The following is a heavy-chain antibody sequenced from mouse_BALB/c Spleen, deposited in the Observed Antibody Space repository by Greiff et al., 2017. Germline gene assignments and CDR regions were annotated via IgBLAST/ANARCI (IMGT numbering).Heavy chain of an antibody. Sequence: VQLQQSGAELAKPGASVKMSCKASGYTFTSYWMHWVKQRPGQGLEWIGYINPSTGYTEYNQKFKDKATLTADKSSSTAYMQLSSLTSEDSAVYYCARSNYYGYSWFAYWGQGTLVTVSA. CDR1: GYTFTSYW. V-gene: IGHV1-7*01. J-gene: IGHJ3*01. CDR3: ARSNYYGYSWFAY. CDR2: INPSTGYT. D-gene: IGHD1-2*01.